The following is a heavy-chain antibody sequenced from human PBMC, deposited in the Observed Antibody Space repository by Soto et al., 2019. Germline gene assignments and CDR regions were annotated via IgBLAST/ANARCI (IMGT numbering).Heavy chain of an antibody. CDR3: ARGVPSHYDILTGYYTNSYDAFDI. D-gene: IGHD3-9*01. CDR2: ISAYNGNT. V-gene: IGHV1-18*01. J-gene: IGHJ3*02. Sequence: ASVKVSCKASGYTFTSYGISWVRQAPGQGLEWMGWISAYNGNTNYAQKLQGRVTMTTDTSTSTAYMELRSLRSDDTAVYYCARGVPSHYDILTGYYTNSYDAFDIWGQGTMVTVSS. CDR1: GYTFTSYG.